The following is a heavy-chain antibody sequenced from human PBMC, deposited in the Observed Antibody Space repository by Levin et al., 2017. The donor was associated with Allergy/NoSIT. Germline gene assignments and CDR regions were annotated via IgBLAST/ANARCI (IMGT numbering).Heavy chain of an antibody. D-gene: IGHD4-23*01. CDR2: IYYSGST. CDR1: GGSISSYY. CDR3: ARDAVAEGFFDY. Sequence: RSQTLSLTCTVSGGSISSYYWSWIRQPPGKGLEWIGYIYYSGSTNYNPSLKSRVTISVDTSKNQFSLKLSSVTAADTAVYYCARDAVAEGFFDYWGQGTLVTVSS. J-gene: IGHJ4*02. V-gene: IGHV4-59*01.